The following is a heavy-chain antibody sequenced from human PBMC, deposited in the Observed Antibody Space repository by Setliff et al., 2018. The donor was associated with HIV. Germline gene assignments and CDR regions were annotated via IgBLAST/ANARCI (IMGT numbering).Heavy chain of an antibody. CDR3: ASDPVAGVVLGFDNWCDP. CDR1: GFTFSSYW. V-gene: IGHV3-7*01. J-gene: IGHJ5*02. Sequence: GGSLRLSCAASGFTFSSYWMSWVRQAPGKGLEWVANIKKDGSEMYYVDSVKGRFTISRDNAKNSLFLQMKSLRAEDTGVYYGASDPVAGVVLGFDNWCDPWGQGTLVTVSS. CDR2: IKKDGSEM. D-gene: IGHD3-10*01.